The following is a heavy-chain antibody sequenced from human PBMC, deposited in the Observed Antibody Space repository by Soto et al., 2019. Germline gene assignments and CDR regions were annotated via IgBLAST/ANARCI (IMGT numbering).Heavy chain of an antibody. V-gene: IGHV1-69*01. Sequence: QVPLLQSGAEVQKPGSSVKGSCKASGGTFSSYAISWVRQAPGQGLEWMGGIITIFGTANYAQKFQGRVTITLDESTRTAYMELRRLCSEDTAVYYCERVGGGSEYIVGVPAGRRPGFYYGMDGVGQGTRVTVSS. CDR2: IITIFGTA. CDR3: ERVGGGSEYIVGVPAGRRPGFYYGMDG. J-gene: IGHJ6*02. D-gene: IGHD2-2*01. CDR1: GGTFSSYA.